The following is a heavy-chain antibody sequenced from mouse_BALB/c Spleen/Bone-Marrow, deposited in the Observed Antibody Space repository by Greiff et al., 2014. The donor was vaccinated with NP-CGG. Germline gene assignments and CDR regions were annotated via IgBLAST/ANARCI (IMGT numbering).Heavy chain of an antibody. V-gene: IGHV5-12*02. D-gene: IGHD1-1*01. CDR2: ISNGGGST. Sequence: EVQLVESGGGLVQPGGSLKLSCATSGFSFSDYYMYWVRQTPEKRLEWVAYISNGGGSTYYPDAVKGRFTISRDNAKNTLYLQMSRPKSEDTAMYYCARLGDYSYFDYWGQGTTLTVSS. CDR1: GFSFSDYY. J-gene: IGHJ2*01. CDR3: ARLGDYSYFDY.